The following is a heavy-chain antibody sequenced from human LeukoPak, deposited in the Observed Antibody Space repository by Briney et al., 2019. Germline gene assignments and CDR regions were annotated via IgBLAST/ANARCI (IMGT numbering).Heavy chain of an antibody. Sequence: GGSLRLSCAASGYTFSSYWMSWVRQAPGKGLEWVANIKQDGSEEYYVDSVKGRFTISRENAKNSIYLQISNLRVDDTAVYFCARDASSWYMDYWGQGTLVTVSS. CDR2: IKQDGSEE. J-gene: IGHJ4*02. V-gene: IGHV3-7*01. D-gene: IGHD6-13*01. CDR1: GYTFSSYW. CDR3: ARDASSWYMDY.